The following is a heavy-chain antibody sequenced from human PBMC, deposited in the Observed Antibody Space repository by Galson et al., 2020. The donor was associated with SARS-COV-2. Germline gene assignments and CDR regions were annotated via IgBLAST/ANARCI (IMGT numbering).Heavy chain of an antibody. V-gene: IGHV3-74*01. CDR1: GFTFSSYW. CDR3: SRGYSSAWADY. J-gene: IGHJ4*02. Sequence: GASLKISCAASGFTFSSYWMHWVRQAPGKGLVWVSRINSDGSDTTYADSVKGRFTISRDNAKNTLYLQMNSLRAEDTAVYYCSRGYSSAWADYWGQGTLVTVSS. D-gene: IGHD6-19*01. CDR2: INSDGSDT.